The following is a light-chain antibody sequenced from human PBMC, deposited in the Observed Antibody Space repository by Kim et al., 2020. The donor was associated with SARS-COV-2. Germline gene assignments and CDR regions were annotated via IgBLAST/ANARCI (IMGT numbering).Light chain of an antibody. V-gene: IGKV3-20*01. Sequence: EIVLTQSPGTLSLSPWERATLSCRASQSVSSSSLAWYQQKPGQAPRLLIYGASSRATGIPDRFSGSGSGTDFSLTISRLEPEDFAVYYCQQYDYSSLTFGGGTKVDIK. J-gene: IGKJ4*01. CDR1: QSVSSSS. CDR3: QQYDYSSLT. CDR2: GAS.